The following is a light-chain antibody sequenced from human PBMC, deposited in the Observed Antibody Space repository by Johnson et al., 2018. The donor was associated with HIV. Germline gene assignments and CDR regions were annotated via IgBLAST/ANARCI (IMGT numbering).Light chain of an antibody. CDR1: NSNIGNNY. J-gene: IGLJ1*01. V-gene: IGLV1-51*01. CDR2: DNN. CDR3: GTWDSSLGTYV. Sequence: QSVLTQPPSVSAAPGQKVTISCSGSNSNIGNNYVSWYQQLPGTAPKLLIYDNNKRPSGIPDRFSGSKSGTSATLGITGRQTGDEADYYCGTWDSSLGTYVFGTGTKVTVL.